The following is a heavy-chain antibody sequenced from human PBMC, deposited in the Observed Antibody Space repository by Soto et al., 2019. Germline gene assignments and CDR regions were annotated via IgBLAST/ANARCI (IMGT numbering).Heavy chain of an antibody. V-gene: IGHV1-8*01. CDR1: GYSFTSLD. J-gene: IGHJ4*02. CDR2: MQPSTGRT. CDR3: ARGVSAGVDY. Sequence: QVQLVQSGAEVREPGASVKVSCKASGYSFTSLDINWVRQTAGQGLEWMGWMQPSTGRTGYAQKFQGRVTMTRDTSINTAYMERTTLTSDDTAFYYCARGVSAGVDYWGQGPLVTVSS. D-gene: IGHD1-26*01.